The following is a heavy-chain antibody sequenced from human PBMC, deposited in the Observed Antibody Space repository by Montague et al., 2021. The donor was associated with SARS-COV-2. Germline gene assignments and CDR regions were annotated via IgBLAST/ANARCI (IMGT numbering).Heavy chain of an antibody. V-gene: IGHV4-4*01. CDR2: TSYSGSA. CDR1: GDSINSEHW. J-gene: IGHJ6*02. Sequence: ETLSLTCAVSGDSINSEHWWSWVRQPPGEGLEWSGYTSYSGSAYYKPSLKSLVTISIDTSKNQSFLKLSSVAAADTAVYCCARWGEDYDSPYSYYAMDVWGQGTTVTVSS. CDR3: ARWGEDYDSPYSYYAMDV. D-gene: IGHD3-3*01.